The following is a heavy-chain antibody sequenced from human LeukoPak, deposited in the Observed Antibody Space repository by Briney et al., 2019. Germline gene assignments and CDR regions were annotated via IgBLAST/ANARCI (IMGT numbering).Heavy chain of an antibody. CDR1: GGSISSYY. Sequence: SETLSLTCTVSGGSISSYYWSWIRQPAGKGLDWIGRIYTSGRTNYNPSLKSRVTMSVDTSKNQFSLKLSSVTAADTAVYYCARGDYYGSENWFDPWGQGTLVTVSS. D-gene: IGHD3-10*01. CDR2: IYTSGRT. CDR3: ARGDYYGSENWFDP. V-gene: IGHV4-4*07. J-gene: IGHJ5*02.